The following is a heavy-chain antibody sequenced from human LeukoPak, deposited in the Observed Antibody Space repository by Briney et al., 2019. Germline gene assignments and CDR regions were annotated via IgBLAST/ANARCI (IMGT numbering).Heavy chain of an antibody. Sequence: GASVKVSGKASGYTFTGYYMHWLRQAPGQGLEWMGWINPNSGGTNYAQKFQGRVTMTRDTSISTAYMELSRLRSDDTAVYYCARLLADNYNDSSGGPIDYWGQGTLVTVSS. J-gene: IGHJ4*02. D-gene: IGHD3-22*01. CDR2: INPNSGGT. CDR1: GYTFTGYY. CDR3: ARLLADNYNDSSGGPIDY. V-gene: IGHV1-2*02.